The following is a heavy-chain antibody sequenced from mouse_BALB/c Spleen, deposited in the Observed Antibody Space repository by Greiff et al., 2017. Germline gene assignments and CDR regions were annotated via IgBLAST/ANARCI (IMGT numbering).Heavy chain of an antibody. J-gene: IGHJ3*01. CDR2: ISSGGSYT. D-gene: IGHD2-4*01. Sequence: EVKLVESGGDLVKPGGSLKLSCAASGFTFSSYGMSWVRQTPDKRLEWVATISSGGSYTYYPDSVKGRFTISRDNAKNTLYLQMSSLKSEDTAMYYCARGGDMIRSWFAFWGQGTLVTVSA. CDR1: GFTFSSYG. CDR3: ARGGDMIRSWFAF. V-gene: IGHV5-6*01.